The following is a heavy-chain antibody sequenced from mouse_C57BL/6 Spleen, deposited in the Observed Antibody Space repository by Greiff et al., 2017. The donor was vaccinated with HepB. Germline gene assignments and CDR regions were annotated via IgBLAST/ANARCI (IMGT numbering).Heavy chain of an antibody. J-gene: IGHJ4*01. CDR3: TRGGVVAPYYYAMDY. Sequence: EVQLVESGEGLVKPGGSLKLSCAASGFTFSSYAMSWVRQTPEKRLEWVAYISSGGDYIYYADTVKGRFTISRDNARNTLYLQMSSLKSEDTAMYYCTRGGVVAPYYYAMDYWGQGTSVTVSS. CDR2: ISSGGDYI. D-gene: IGHD1-1*01. CDR1: GFTFSSYA. V-gene: IGHV5-9-1*02.